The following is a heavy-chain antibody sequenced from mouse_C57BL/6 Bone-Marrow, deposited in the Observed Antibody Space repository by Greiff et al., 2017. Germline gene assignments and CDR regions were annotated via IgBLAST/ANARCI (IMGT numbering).Heavy chain of an antibody. CDR1: GYAFSSYW. D-gene: IGHD2-3*01. CDR3: AYDGYYEGAMDY. Sequence: VKLQESGAELVKPGASVKISCKASGYAFSSYWMNWVKQRPGKGLEWIGQIYPGDGDTNYNGKFKGKATLTADKSSSTAYMQLSSLTSEDSAVYFCAYDGYYEGAMDYWGQGTSVTVSS. J-gene: IGHJ4*01. V-gene: IGHV1-80*01. CDR2: IYPGDGDT.